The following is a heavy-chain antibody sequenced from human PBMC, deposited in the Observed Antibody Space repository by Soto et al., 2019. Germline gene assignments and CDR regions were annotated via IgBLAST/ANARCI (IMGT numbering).Heavy chain of an antibody. J-gene: IGHJ4*02. CDR3: TRASSSSSAADY. Sequence: QVQLQESGPGLVKASQTLSLICSVSGESLTSGGYYWSWIRHHPGKGLEWIGSIYDSESADYNPSLKCRVTVSVDTSTKHYAMTLSSVTAADTAVYYCTRASSSSSAADYWGQGTLFTVS. V-gene: IGHV4-31*03. CDR2: IYDSESA. CDR1: GESLTSGGYY. D-gene: IGHD6-6*01.